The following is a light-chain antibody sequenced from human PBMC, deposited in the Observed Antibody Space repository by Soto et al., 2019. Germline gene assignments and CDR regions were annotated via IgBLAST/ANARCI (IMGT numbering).Light chain of an antibody. CDR1: TSDVGSYHL. CDR3: CSYTSSSTVV. V-gene: IGLV2-14*02. CDR2: EGT. J-gene: IGLJ2*01. Sequence: QSALAQPASVSGSPGQSVTISCTGTTSDVGSYHLVSWYQQHPGKAPKLMIYEGTKRPSGVSNRFSGSKSGITASLTISGLQPEDEADYYCCSYTSSSTVVFGGGTKVTVL.